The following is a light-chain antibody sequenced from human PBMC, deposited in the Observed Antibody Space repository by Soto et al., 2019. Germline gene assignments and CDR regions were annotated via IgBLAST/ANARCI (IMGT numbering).Light chain of an antibody. J-gene: IGLJ2*01. Sequence: QSVLTQPASVSGSPGQSITISCTGTSSDVGGYNYVSWYQQHPGKAPKFMIYDVSNRPSGVSNRFSGSKSGNTASLTISGLQAEDEADYYCSSYTSSSTPVVFGGGTQLTVL. V-gene: IGLV2-14*01. CDR1: SSDVGGYNY. CDR2: DVS. CDR3: SSYTSSSTPVV.